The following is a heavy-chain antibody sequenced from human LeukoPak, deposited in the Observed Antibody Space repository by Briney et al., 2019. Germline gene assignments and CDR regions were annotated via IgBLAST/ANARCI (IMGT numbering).Heavy chain of an antibody. Sequence: SETLSLTCAVYGGSFSGYYWSWIRQPAGKGLEWIGRIYTSGSTNYNPSLKSRVTMSVDTSKNQFSLKLSSVTAADTAVYYCARDGLRNSGISYWGQGTLVTVSS. J-gene: IGHJ4*02. D-gene: IGHD6-19*01. V-gene: IGHV4-4*07. CDR2: IYTSGST. CDR3: ARDGLRNSGISY. CDR1: GGSFSGYY.